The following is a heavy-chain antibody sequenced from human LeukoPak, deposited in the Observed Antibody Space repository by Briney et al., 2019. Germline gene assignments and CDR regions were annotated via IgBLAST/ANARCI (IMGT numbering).Heavy chain of an antibody. CDR2: ISSSGSAI. J-gene: IGHJ4*02. D-gene: IGHD6-19*01. V-gene: IGHV3-48*03. CDR3: ARGGSLGY. CDR1: GFTFSSYE. Sequence: PGGSLSLSCAASGFTFSSYEMNWVRQAPGKGLEWVSKISSSGSAIYYADSVKGRFTISRDNAKSTLYLQMNSLGVEDTAVYYCARGGSLGYWGQGTLVTVSS.